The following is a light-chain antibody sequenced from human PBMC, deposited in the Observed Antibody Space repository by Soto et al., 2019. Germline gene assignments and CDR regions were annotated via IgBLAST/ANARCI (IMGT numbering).Light chain of an antibody. CDR2: STN. CDR3: VLYMGSGIWV. CDR1: SGSVSTSYY. J-gene: IGLJ3*02. V-gene: IGLV8-61*01. Sequence: QTVVTQEPSFSVSHGGTVTLTCGLSSGSVSTSYYPSWYQQTPGQAPRTLIYSTNTRSSGVPDRFSGSILGNKAALTITGAQADDESDYYCVLYMGSGIWVFGGGTQLPS.